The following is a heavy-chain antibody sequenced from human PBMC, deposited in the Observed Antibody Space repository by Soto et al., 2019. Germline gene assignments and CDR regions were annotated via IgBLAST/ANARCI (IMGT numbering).Heavy chain of an antibody. Sequence: QVQLVQSGAEVKNPGASVKVSCKASGYTFTSFYIHWVRQAPGQELEWMSIINPNGGSTNYSQKLQGKVTLTRDTSTNTAYMELSSLRSEDTAVYSCARGRTPGDYWGQGTMVTVSS. J-gene: IGHJ4*02. D-gene: IGHD2-2*01. V-gene: IGHV1-46*01. CDR3: ARGRTPGDY. CDR2: INPNGGST. CDR1: GYTFTSFY.